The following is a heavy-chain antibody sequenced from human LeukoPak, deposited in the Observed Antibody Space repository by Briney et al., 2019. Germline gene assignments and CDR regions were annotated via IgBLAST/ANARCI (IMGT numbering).Heavy chain of an antibody. CDR3: ARARYCSSTSYKCPMKY. Sequence: GASVKVSCKASGYTFTGYYMHWVRQAPGQGLEWMGWINPNSGGTNYAQKFQGRVTMTRDTSISTAYMELSRLRSDDTAVYYCARARYCSSTSYKCPMKYWGQGTLVTVSS. V-gene: IGHV1-2*02. J-gene: IGHJ4*02. CDR1: GYTFTGYY. CDR2: INPNSGGT. D-gene: IGHD2-2*01.